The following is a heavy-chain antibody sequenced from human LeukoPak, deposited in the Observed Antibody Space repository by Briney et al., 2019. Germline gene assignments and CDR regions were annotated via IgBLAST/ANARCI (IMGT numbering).Heavy chain of an antibody. Sequence: GGSLRLSCAAAGFTFSSYGMSWVRQAPGKGLEWVSAINSYGNTYYADSVKGRFTISRDNSKNTLYLQMNSLRAEDTAVYYCARGRAAAGTYFDYWGQGTLVTVSS. V-gene: IGHV3-23*01. CDR1: GFTFSSYG. CDR3: ARGRAAAGTYFDY. D-gene: IGHD6-13*01. J-gene: IGHJ4*02. CDR2: INSYGNT.